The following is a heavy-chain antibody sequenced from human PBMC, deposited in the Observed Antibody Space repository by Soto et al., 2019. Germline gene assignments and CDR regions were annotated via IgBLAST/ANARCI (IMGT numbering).Heavy chain of an antibody. CDR2: ISAYNGNT. Sequence: ASVKVSCKASGYTFTSYGISWVRQAPGQGLEWMGWISAYNGNTNYAQKLQGRVTMTTDTSTSTAYMELRSLRSDDTAVYYCARDRWSIAAAGTGYYYYGMDVRGQGTTVTVSS. CDR3: ARDRWSIAAAGTGYYYYGMDV. V-gene: IGHV1-18*04. J-gene: IGHJ6*02. D-gene: IGHD6-13*01. CDR1: GYTFTSYG.